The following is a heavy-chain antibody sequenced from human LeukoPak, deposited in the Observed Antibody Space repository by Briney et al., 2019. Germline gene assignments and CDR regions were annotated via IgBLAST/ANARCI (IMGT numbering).Heavy chain of an antibody. J-gene: IGHJ4*02. V-gene: IGHV1-2*04. CDR1: GYTFTGYY. CDR2: INPNSGGT. Sequence: EASVKVSCKASGYTFTGYYMHWVRQAPGQGLEWMGWINPNSGGTNYAQKFQGWVTMTRDTSISTAYMELSRLRSDDTAVYYCARASYGSSWFYYFDYWGQGTLVTVSS. D-gene: IGHD6-13*01. CDR3: ARASYGSSWFYYFDY.